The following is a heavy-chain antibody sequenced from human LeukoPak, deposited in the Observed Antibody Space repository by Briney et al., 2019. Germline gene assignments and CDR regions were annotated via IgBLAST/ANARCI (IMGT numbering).Heavy chain of an antibody. V-gene: IGHV4-34*01. CDR1: GGSISGYH. Sequence: PSETLSLTCTVSGGSISGYHWSWIRQPPGKGLEWIGEINHSGSTNYNPSLKSRVTISVDTSKDQFSLKLSSVTAADTAVYYCARGGVCSSTSCLRRWFDPWGQGTLVTVSS. J-gene: IGHJ5*02. D-gene: IGHD2-2*01. CDR2: INHSGST. CDR3: ARGGVCSSTSCLRRWFDP.